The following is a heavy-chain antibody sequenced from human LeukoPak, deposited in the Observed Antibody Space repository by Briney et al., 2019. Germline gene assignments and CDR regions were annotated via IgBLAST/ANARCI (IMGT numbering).Heavy chain of an antibody. D-gene: IGHD2-2*01. Sequence: GASVKVSCKASGYTFTSYDINWVRQATGQGLEWMGWMNPNSGNTGYAQKFQGRVTITRNTSISTAYMELSSLRSEDTAVYYCARSSIVVVPAATYYMDVWGKGTTVTVSS. V-gene: IGHV1-8*03. CDR1: GYTFTSYD. J-gene: IGHJ6*03. CDR2: MNPNSGNT. CDR3: ARSSIVVVPAATYYMDV.